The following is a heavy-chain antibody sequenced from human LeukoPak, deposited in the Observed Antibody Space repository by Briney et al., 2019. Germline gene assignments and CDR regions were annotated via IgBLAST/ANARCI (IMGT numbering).Heavy chain of an antibody. V-gene: IGHV3-23*01. CDR1: GFTFRNYA. Sequence: GGSLRLSCAASGFTFRNYAMSWVRQAPGKGLEWISAIRGSGSDTFYADSVKGRFTVARDNSKNTLYLQMNSLRAEDTAVYYCARALLFIAAREGDNWFDPWGQGTLVTVSS. D-gene: IGHD6-6*01. CDR3: ARALLFIAAREGDNWFDP. CDR2: IRGSGSDT. J-gene: IGHJ5*02.